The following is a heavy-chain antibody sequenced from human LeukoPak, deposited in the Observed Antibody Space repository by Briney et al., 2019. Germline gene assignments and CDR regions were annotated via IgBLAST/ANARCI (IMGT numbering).Heavy chain of an antibody. Sequence: PGGSLRLSCAASGFTFSSYSMNWVRQAPGKGLEWVSSISSSSSYIYYADSVKGRFTISRDNSKSTLFLQMNSLRGEDTAVYYCASLRATGGAAAANYYYSYMDVWGKGTTVTISS. J-gene: IGHJ6*03. D-gene: IGHD6-13*01. CDR1: GFTFSSYS. V-gene: IGHV3-21*01. CDR3: ASLRATGGAAAANYYYSYMDV. CDR2: ISSSSSYI.